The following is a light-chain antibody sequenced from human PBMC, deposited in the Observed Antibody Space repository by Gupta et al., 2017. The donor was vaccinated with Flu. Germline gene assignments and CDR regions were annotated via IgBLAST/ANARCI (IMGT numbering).Light chain of an antibody. J-gene: IGLJ3*02. CDR3: SSYTSSRTPV. CDR2: EVS. CDR1: SSDVGGYNY. V-gene: IGLV2-14*01. Sequence: SITISCTGTSSDVGGYNYVSWYQQHPGKAPKLMMYEVSNRPSGVSNRFSGSKSGNTASLTISGLQAEDEADYYCSSYTSSRTPVFGGGTKLTVL.